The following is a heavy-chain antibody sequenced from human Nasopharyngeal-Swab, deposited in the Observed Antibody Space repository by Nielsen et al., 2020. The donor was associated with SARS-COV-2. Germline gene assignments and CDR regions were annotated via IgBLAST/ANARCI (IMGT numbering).Heavy chain of an antibody. Sequence: WIRQPPGKGLEWVSSISSSSSYIYYADSVKGRFTISRDNAKNSLYLQMDSLRAEDTAVYYCAKSVYDILTASDYWGQGTLVTVSS. V-gene: IGHV3-21*01. J-gene: IGHJ4*02. CDR3: AKSVYDILTASDY. CDR2: ISSSSSYI. D-gene: IGHD3-9*01.